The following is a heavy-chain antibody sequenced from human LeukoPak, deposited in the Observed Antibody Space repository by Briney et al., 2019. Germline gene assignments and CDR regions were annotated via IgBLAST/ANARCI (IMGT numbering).Heavy chain of an antibody. CDR2: IKQDGSEK. CDR1: GFTFSSYA. CDR3: ARDRPLELTMIVVVKSYGRDV. V-gene: IGHV3-7*01. Sequence: GGSLRLSCAASGFTFSSYAMSWVRQAPGKGLEWVANIKQDGSEKYYVDSLKGRFTISSDNAKNSLYLQMNSLRAEHTAVYYCARDRPLELTMIVVVKSYGRDVWGQGTTVTVSS. J-gene: IGHJ6*02. D-gene: IGHD3-22*01.